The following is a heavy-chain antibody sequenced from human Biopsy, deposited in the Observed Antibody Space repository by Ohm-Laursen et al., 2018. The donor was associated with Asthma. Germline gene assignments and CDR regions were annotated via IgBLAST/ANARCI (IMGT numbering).Heavy chain of an antibody. D-gene: IGHD5-12*01. Sequence: SHTLSLTCILSRDSISSRGGHYWSWTRKHPGKGLEGLGYIYYSGSTYYNPSLKSRVTISVDTSKNQFSLKVRSVTAADTAVYYCARDRSYSGSAGFGHYYGMDVWGQGTTVTVSS. CDR3: ARDRSYSGSAGFGHYYGMDV. CDR2: IYYSGST. J-gene: IGHJ6*02. V-gene: IGHV4-31*03. CDR1: RDSISSRGGHY.